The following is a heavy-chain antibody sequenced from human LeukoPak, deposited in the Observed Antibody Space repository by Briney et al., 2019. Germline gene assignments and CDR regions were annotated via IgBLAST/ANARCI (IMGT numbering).Heavy chain of an antibody. CDR1: GASISATNW. CDR3: ARVLGSSFDY. CDR2: VSHSETT. V-gene: IGHV4-4*02. J-gene: IGHJ4*02. Sequence: KTSETLSLTCDVSGASISATNWWTWVRLPPGKGLEWIGEVSHSETTNYSPSLKSQVSISVDTSKSQFSLKPSSVTAADTAVYYCARVLGSSFDYWGQGTLVTVSS. D-gene: IGHD3-3*02.